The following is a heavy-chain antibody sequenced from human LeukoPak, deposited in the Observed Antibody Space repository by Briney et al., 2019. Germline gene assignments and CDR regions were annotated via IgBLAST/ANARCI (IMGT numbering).Heavy chain of an antibody. D-gene: IGHD3-3*01. CDR3: ARIPGGYDFWSGLPLDY. V-gene: IGHV3-11*04. CDR2: ISSSSSTI. J-gene: IGHJ4*02. CDR1: GFTFRDAG. Sequence: PGGSLRLSCAASGFTFRDAGMSWIRQAPGKGLEWVSYISSSSSTIYYADSVKGRFTISRDNAKNSLYLQMNSLRAEDTAVYYCARIPGGYDFWSGLPLDYWGQGTLVTVSS.